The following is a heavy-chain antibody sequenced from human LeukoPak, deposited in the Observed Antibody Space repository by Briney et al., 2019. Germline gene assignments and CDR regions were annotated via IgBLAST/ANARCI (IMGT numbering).Heavy chain of an antibody. V-gene: IGHV4-30-2*01. J-gene: IGHJ4*02. CDR1: GGSIGSGGYS. CDR2: IYHSGST. D-gene: IGHD2-15*01. CDR3: ARDGGCSGGSCYHDY. Sequence: PSETLSLTCAVSGGSIGSGGYSWSWIRQPPGRGLEWIGYIYHSGSTYYNPSLKSRVTISVDRSKNQFSLKLNSLTAADTAVYFCARDGGCSGGSCYHDYWGQGTLVTVSS.